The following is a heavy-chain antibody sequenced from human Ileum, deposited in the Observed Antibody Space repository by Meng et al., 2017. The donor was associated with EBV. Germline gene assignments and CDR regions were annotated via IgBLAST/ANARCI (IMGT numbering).Heavy chain of an antibody. V-gene: IGHV4-61*03. J-gene: IGHJ4*02. Sequence: GQPLGAGPGLVKPSETLSLTCTVSSGSVSSGDYHWSWIRQPPGKGLEWIGYILSGSTNYDPSLTNRVTISVDTSKNHFSLKLTSVTAADTAVYYCAGGRAGYGGYKTWGQGTLVTVSS. CDR3: AGGRAGYGGYKT. CDR2: ILSGST. CDR1: SGSVSSGDYH. D-gene: IGHD5-12*01.